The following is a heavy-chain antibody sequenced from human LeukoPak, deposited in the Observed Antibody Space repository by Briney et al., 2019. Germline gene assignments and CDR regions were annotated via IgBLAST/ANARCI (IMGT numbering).Heavy chain of an antibody. CDR3: ARGLRYDDY. J-gene: IGHJ4*02. Sequence: PGGSLRLSCAASGFTFSSYAMSWVRQAPGKGLEWVSGGSGSGGSTYYADSVKGRFTISRDNSKNTLYLQMNSLRAEDTAVYYCARGLRYDDYWGQGTLVTVSS. CDR1: GFTFSSYA. V-gene: IGHV3-23*01. CDR2: GSGSGGST. D-gene: IGHD4-17*01.